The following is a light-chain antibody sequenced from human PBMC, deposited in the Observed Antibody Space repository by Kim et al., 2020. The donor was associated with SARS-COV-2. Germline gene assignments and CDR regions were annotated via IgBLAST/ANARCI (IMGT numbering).Light chain of an antibody. CDR2: AAS. CDR3: QQVDSYPIT. CDR1: QGISSY. Sequence: VGDRVTITCRASQGISSYLAWYQHQQKPGTAPKLLIYAASTLQSGVPSRFSGSGSGTEFTLTISSLQPEDFATYYCQQVDSYPITFGQGTRLEIK. V-gene: IGKV1-9*01. J-gene: IGKJ5*01.